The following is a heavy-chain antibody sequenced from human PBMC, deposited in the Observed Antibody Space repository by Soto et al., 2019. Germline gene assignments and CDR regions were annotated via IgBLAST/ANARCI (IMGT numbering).Heavy chain of an antibody. V-gene: IGHV3-30*03. CDR2: ISDDGGIK. CDR1: GFSFMSYG. Sequence: QAGGALRLSCAVSGFSFMSYGMHWVRQAPGKGLEWVAVISDDGGIKHYTDSVKGRFTISRDNAKNSLYLQMNSLRAEDTAVYYCARDCPGYWGQGTPVTVSS. J-gene: IGHJ4*02. CDR3: ARDCPGY.